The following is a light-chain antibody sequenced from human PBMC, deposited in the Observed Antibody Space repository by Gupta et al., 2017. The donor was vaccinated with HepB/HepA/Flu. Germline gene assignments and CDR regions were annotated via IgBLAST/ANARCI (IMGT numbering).Light chain of an antibody. CDR1: QDISNY. V-gene: IGKV1-33*01. CDR2: DAS. Sequence: DIQMTQSPSSLSASVGDRVTITCQASQDISNYLNWYQQKPGKAPKLLIYDASNLETGVPSRFSGSGCGTYFTFTISSPQPEDIATYYCQQDDNLPIFTFGHGTKVDIK. J-gene: IGKJ3*01. CDR3: QQDDNLPIFT.